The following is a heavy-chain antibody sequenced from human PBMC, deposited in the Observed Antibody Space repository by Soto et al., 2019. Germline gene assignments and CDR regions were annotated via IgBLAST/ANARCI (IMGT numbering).Heavy chain of an antibody. Sequence: ETLSLTCTVSTGSINSYYWSWIRQPAGKGLEWIGRIYTTGSTTYNPSLKSRVTMSVDTSKKQVSLNLTSVTAADTAVYYCARLRGGYYYYGMDVWGQGTTVTVSS. D-gene: IGHD3-16*01. J-gene: IGHJ6*02. CDR3: ARLRGGYYYYGMDV. V-gene: IGHV4-4*07. CDR2: IYTTGST. CDR1: TGSINSYY.